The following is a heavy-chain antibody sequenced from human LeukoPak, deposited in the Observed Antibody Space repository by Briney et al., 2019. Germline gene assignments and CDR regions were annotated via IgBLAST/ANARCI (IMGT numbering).Heavy chain of an antibody. D-gene: IGHD1-26*01. CDR3: ARGTSPGVGAPNYFDY. CDR1: GYTFTSYG. J-gene: IGHJ4*02. CDR2: IRAYNGNT. Sequence: ASVKVSCKASGYTFTSYGISWVRQAPGQGLEWMGWIRAYNGNTNYAQKLQGRVTMTTDTSTSTAYMELRSLRSDDTAVYYCARGTSPGVGAPNYFDYWGQGTLVTVSS. V-gene: IGHV1-18*01.